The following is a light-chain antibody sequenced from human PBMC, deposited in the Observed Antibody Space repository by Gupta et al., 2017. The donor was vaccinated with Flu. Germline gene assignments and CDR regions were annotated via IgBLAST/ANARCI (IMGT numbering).Light chain of an antibody. CDR2: MCD. J-gene: IGLJ1*01. V-gene: IGLV2-8*01. Sequence: SVTISCTPANGGVGGGNKDYCCRPHPAKAPNLIISMCDNRPTKVSARFSGSEAGNTTSLTVSELQGEDEADYYCSSYAGNYKGVFGPGTKVTVL. CDR1: NGGVGGGNK. CDR3: SSYAGNYKGV.